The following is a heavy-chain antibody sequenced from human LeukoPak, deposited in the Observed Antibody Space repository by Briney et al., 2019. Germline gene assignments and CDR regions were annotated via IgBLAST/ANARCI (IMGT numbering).Heavy chain of an antibody. CDR2: IYPGDSDT. Sequence: GESLKISCKGSGYSFTSYWIGWVRQLPGKGLEWMGIIYPGDSDTRYSPSFQGQVTISADKSISTAYLQWSSLKASDTAMYYCARLDIAVAGRDLAFDIWGQGTMVTVSS. CDR3: ARLDIAVAGRDLAFDI. V-gene: IGHV5-51*01. D-gene: IGHD6-19*01. CDR1: GYSFTSYW. J-gene: IGHJ3*02.